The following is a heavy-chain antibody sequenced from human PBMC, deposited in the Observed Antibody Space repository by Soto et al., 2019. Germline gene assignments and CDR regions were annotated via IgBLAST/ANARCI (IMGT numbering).Heavy chain of an antibody. CDR3: ARDNYDFWSGYTPYAFDI. V-gene: IGHV4-59*01. Sequence: QVQLQESGPGLVKPSETLSLTCTVSGGSISSYYWSWIRQPPGKGLEWIGYIYYSGSTNYNPSLTSRVTISVDTSKHQFSLKLRSVTAADTAVYYCARDNYDFWSGYTPYAFDIWGQGTMVTVSS. J-gene: IGHJ3*02. CDR1: GGSISSYY. CDR2: IYYSGST. D-gene: IGHD3-3*01.